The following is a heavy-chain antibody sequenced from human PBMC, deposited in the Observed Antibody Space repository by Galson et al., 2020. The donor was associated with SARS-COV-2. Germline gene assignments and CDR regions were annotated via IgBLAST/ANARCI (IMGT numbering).Heavy chain of an antibody. J-gene: IGHJ5*02. Sequence: ASVKVSCKVSGYTLTELSMHWVRQAPGKGLEWMGGFDPEDGKTIYAQKFQGRVTMTEDTSTDTAYMELSSLRSEDTAVYYCATTTAMAKRNWFDPWGQGTLVTVSS. CDR1: GYTLTELS. CDR3: ATTTAMAKRNWFDP. CDR2: FDPEDGKT. V-gene: IGHV1-24*01. D-gene: IGHD5-18*01.